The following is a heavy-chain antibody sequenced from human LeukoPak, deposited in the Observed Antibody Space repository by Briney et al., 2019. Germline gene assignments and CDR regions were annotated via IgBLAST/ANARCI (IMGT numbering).Heavy chain of an antibody. V-gene: IGHV3-21*01. CDR2: ISSSSSYK. CDR1: GFTFSSYS. D-gene: IGHD2-21*02. Sequence: PGGSLRLSCAASGFTFSSYSMNWVRQAPGKGLEWVSSISSSSSYKYYADSVKGRFTISRDNARNSLYLQMNSLRAEDTAVYYCAREGGGDLGYYYMDVWGKGTTVTVSS. CDR3: AREGGGDLGYYYMDV. J-gene: IGHJ6*03.